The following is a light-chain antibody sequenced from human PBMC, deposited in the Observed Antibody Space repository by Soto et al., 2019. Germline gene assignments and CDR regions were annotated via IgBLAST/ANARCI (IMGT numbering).Light chain of an antibody. CDR3: QVWDASNDLHIL. CDR1: NIGSKS. CDR2: DDS. J-gene: IGLJ2*01. Sequence: SSELTQPPSVSVAPGQTARITCGGKNIGSKSVHCYQQKSGQAHVLVVYDDSDRPSGIPERFSGSNSGNTATLTISRVEAGDEADYYCQVWDASNDLHILFGGGTKLTVL. V-gene: IGLV3-21*02.